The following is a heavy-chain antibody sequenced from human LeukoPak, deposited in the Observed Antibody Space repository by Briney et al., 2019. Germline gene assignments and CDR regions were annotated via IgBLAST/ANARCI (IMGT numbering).Heavy chain of an antibody. CDR1: GFSFSSYW. CDR2: IKHDGTEK. Sequence: QSGGSLRLSCAASGFSFSSYWMAWLRQAPGKGLXXMASIKHDGTEKSYVDSVKGRFTISKDNSKNSLYLQMNNLRAEDTAVYYCAREDRSCYYYWGQGTLVTVSS. V-gene: IGHV3-7*03. J-gene: IGHJ4*02. CDR3: AREDRSCYYY. D-gene: IGHD2-15*01.